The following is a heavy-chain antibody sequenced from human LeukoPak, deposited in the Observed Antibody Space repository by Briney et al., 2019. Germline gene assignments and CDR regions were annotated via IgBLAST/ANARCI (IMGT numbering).Heavy chain of an antibody. J-gene: IGHJ5*02. D-gene: IGHD2-15*01. Sequence: GGSLRLSCVASGLTFSSYGMSWVRQAPGKGLEWVSTIRVSGGSTYYADSVKGRFTISRDNSKNTLYLQMNSLRAEDTAVYYCAKDRSAYCSGGTCFSVWFDPWGQGTLVTVSS. CDR2: IRVSGGST. CDR3: AKDRSAYCSGGTCFSVWFDP. CDR1: GLTFSSYG. V-gene: IGHV3-23*01.